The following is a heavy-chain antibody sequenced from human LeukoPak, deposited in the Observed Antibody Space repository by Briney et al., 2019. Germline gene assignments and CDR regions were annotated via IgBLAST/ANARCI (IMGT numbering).Heavy chain of an antibody. V-gene: IGHV2-70*01. J-gene: IGHJ4*02. CDR1: GFSLSTSGMC. Sequence: SGPALVKPTQTLTLTCTFSGFSLSTSGMCVSWIRQPPGKALEWLALIDWDDDKYYSTSLKTRLTISKDTSKNQVVLTMTNMDPVVTATYYCARTPKYSSGWYYFDYWGQGTLVTVSS. CDR3: ARTPKYSSGWYYFDY. D-gene: IGHD6-19*01. CDR2: IDWDDDK.